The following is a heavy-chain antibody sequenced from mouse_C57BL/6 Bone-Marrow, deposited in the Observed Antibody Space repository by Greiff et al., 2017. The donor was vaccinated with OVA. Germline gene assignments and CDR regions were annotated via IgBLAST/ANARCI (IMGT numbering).Heavy chain of an antibody. CDR2: IHPSDSDT. CDR1: GSPFTTSW. CDR3: AIVSSLYYFDY. V-gene: IGHV1-74*01. J-gene: IGHJ2*01. D-gene: IGHD1-1*01. Sequence: VQLKQPGAELVKPGASVKVSCKASGSPFTTSWMHWVRRRPGQGLEWIGRIHPSDSDTNYNQKFKGKATLTVDKSSSTAYMQLSSLTSEDSAVYYCAIVSSLYYFDYWGQGTTLTVSS.